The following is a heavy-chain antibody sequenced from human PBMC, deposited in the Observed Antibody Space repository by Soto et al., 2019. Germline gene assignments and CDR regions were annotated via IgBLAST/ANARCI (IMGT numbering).Heavy chain of an antibody. Sequence: WTWIRQPPGKGLEYIGHISYSGSTNYNPSLKSRVTISLDTSKNQFSLKLTSVTAADTAVYYCARVIRGYLFDYWGQGTLVAVSS. D-gene: IGHD3-22*01. V-gene: IGHV4-59*01. J-gene: IGHJ4*02. CDR2: ISYSGST. CDR3: ARVIRGYLFDY.